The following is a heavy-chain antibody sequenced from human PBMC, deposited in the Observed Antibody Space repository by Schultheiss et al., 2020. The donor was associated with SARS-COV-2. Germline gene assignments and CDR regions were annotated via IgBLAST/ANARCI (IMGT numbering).Heavy chain of an antibody. Sequence: ASVKVSCKASGYTFTGYYMHWVRQAPGQGLEWMGWINPNSGGTNYAQKFQGRVTMTRDTSISTAYMELSRLRSEDTAVYYCAVYCSSTSCYNRDYGMDVWGQGTTVTVSS. CDR1: GYTFTGYY. CDR2: INPNSGGT. D-gene: IGHD2-2*02. J-gene: IGHJ6*02. V-gene: IGHV1-2*02. CDR3: AVYCSSTSCYNRDYGMDV.